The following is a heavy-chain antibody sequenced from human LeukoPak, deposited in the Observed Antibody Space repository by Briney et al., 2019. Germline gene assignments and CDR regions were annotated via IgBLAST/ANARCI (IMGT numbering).Heavy chain of an antibody. D-gene: IGHD1-26*01. CDR3: ARRQRGGNGSWIFDY. Sequence: ASVKVSCKASGYTFIGYYIHWVRQAPGQGLEWMGSISAYNGNTNYAQKLQGRVTMTTDTSTSTAYMELRSLRSDDTAVYYCARRQRGGNGSWIFDYWGQGTLVTVSS. CDR1: GYTFIGYY. CDR2: ISAYNGNT. V-gene: IGHV1-18*04. J-gene: IGHJ4*02.